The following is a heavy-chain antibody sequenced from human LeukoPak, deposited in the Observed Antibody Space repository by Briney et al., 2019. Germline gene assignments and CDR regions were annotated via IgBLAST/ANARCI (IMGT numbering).Heavy chain of an antibody. V-gene: IGHV4-39*01. D-gene: IGHD6-13*01. CDR2: IYYTGST. CDR3: ARALPYSRTGYFDY. CDR1: GASISGSGYY. J-gene: IGHJ4*02. Sequence: PSETLSLTCAVSGASISGSGYYLGWIRQPPGKGLEWIGNIYYTGSTYYNASLQSRVTISIDMSKNQFSLRLSSVTAADTAMYYCARALPYSRTGYFDYWGQGTLVTVSS.